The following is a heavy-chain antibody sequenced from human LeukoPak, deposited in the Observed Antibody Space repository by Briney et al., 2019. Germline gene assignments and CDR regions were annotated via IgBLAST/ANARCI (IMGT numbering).Heavy chain of an antibody. Sequence: GRSLRLSCAASGFTFSSYGMHWVRQAPGKGLEWVSYISSSSSTIYYADSVKGRFIISRDDSKNTLYLQMNSLRAEDTALYYCVKDTYGSGSYSSPFDYWGQGTLVTVSS. CDR3: VKDTYGSGSYSSPFDY. J-gene: IGHJ4*02. CDR1: GFTFSSYG. D-gene: IGHD3-10*01. V-gene: IGHV3-48*01. CDR2: ISSSSSTI.